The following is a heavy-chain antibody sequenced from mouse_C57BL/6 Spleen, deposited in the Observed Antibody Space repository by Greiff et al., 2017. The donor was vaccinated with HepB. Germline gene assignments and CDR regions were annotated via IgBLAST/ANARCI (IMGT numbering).Heavy chain of an antibody. D-gene: IGHD2-4*01. CDR3: AWDYENYYAMDY. V-gene: IGHV2-2*01. CDR2: IWSGGST. J-gene: IGHJ4*01. CDR1: GFSLTSYG. Sequence: QVQLQQSGPGLVQPSQSLSITCTVSGFSLTSYGVHWVRQSPGKGLEWLGVIWSGGSTDYNAAFISRLSISKDNSKSQVFFKMNSLQADDTAIYYCAWDYENYYAMDYWGQGTSVTVSS.